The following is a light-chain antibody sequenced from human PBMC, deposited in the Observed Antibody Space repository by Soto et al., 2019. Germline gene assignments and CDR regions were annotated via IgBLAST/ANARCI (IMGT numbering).Light chain of an antibody. CDR1: QSVSSSY. CDR2: GAS. J-gene: IGKJ1*01. V-gene: IGKV3-15*01. Sequence: EIVLTQSPGTLSLSPGARATLSCRASQSVSSSYLAWYQQKPGQAPRLXIYGASTRATGIPARFSGSGSGTEFTLPISSLQSEDFAVYYGQQYNNWPSRTFGQGTKVDIK. CDR3: QQYNNWPSRT.